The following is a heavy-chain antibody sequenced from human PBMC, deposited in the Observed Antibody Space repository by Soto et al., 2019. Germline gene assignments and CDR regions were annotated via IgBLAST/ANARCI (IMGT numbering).Heavy chain of an antibody. Sequence: QLPLVQSGAEVKKPGASVTVSCKASGYSFSSYGISWVRQAPGQGLEWMGWLNANNGNTNYAEKFQGRVTMTRDTSTSTAFMELRSLRSDDTAVYYCARKDGYFAVYAMDVWGQGTTVTVSS. V-gene: IGHV1-18*01. D-gene: IGHD5-12*01. CDR3: ARKDGYFAVYAMDV. CDR2: LNANNGNT. CDR1: GYSFSSYG. J-gene: IGHJ6*02.